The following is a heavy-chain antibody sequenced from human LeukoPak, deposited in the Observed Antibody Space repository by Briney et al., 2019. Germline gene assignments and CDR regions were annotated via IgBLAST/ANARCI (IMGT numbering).Heavy chain of an antibody. CDR1: GFTFSSHS. CDR3: ARVGDYSDYAPDY. D-gene: IGHD4-11*01. J-gene: IGHJ4*03. Sequence: AGGSLGLSCAASGFTFSSHSLDWVRQAPGKGLEWVSSISSTSSYIYYADSVKGRFTISRDNARNSLYLQMNSLRAEDTAVYYCARVGDYSDYAPDYSGQGTLVTVSS. V-gene: IGHV3-21*06. CDR2: ISSTSSYI.